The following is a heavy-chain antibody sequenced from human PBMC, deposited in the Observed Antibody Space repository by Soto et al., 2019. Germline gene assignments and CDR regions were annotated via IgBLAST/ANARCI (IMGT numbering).Heavy chain of an antibody. Sequence: DVQLVESGGGLVQPGGSLRLSCAASGFTFGYYNMHWVRQAPGKGLEWVSFVRSSGDDTYYADSVKGRFPISRDNAKDSLYLQINSLREEDTAVYYCARDSESSSSSDFDFWGQGALVTVSS. CDR1: GFTFGYYN. V-gene: IGHV3-48*02. CDR2: VRSSGDDT. D-gene: IGHD1-26*01. J-gene: IGHJ4*02. CDR3: ARDSESSSSSDFDF.